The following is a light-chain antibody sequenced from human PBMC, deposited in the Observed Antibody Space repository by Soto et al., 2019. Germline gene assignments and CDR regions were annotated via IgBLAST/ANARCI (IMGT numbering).Light chain of an antibody. CDR3: QQRINWPLT. V-gene: IGKV3-11*01. Sequence: EIVLTQFPATLSLSPGERATLSCKASQSVSTFLAWYQQTPGQAPRLLMYDVSRRATGSPTRFSGSGSGTDFTLTISSLEPEDFAVYYCQQRINWPLTFGGGTKVDIK. J-gene: IGKJ4*01. CDR2: DVS. CDR1: QSVSTF.